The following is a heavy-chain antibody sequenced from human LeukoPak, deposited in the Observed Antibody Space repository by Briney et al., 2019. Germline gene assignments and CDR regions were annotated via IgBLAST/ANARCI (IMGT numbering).Heavy chain of an antibody. J-gene: IGHJ4*02. CDR3: ASVLSGVFDY. V-gene: IGHV4-59*08. Sequence: SETLSLTCTVSGGSISSYYWSWIRQPPGKGLEWIGYIYYSGSTNYNPSLKSRVTISVDTSKNQFSLKLSSVTAADTAVYYCASVLSGVFDYWGQGTLVTVSS. CDR2: IYYSGST. D-gene: IGHD6-6*01. CDR1: GGSISSYY.